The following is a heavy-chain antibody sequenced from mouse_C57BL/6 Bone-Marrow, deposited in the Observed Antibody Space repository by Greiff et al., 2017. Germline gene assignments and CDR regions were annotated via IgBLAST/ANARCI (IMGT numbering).Heavy chain of an antibody. Sequence: DVMLVESGGGLVKPGGSLKLSCAASGFTFSDYGMHWVRQAPEKGLEWVAYISSGSSTIYYADTVKGRFTISRDNAKNTLFLHMTSLRAEDTAMYYCARTRGFAYWGQGTLVTVSA. CDR1: GFTFSDYG. CDR2: ISSGSSTI. V-gene: IGHV5-17*01. CDR3: ARTRGFAY. J-gene: IGHJ3*01.